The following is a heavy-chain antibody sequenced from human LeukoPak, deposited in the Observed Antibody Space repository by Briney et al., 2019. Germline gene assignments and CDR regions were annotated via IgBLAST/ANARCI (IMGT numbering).Heavy chain of an antibody. CDR1: GYTLTELS. CDR2: FDPEDGET. V-gene: IGHV1-24*01. J-gene: IGHJ4*02. CDR3: ATPSDDDYYYDSSGYYY. Sequence: GASVKVSCKVSGYTLTELSMHWVRQAPGKGLEWMGGFDPEDGETIYAQKFQGRVTMTEDTSTDTAYMEPSSLRSEDTAVYYCATPSDDDYYYDSSGYYYWGQGTLVTVSS. D-gene: IGHD3-22*01.